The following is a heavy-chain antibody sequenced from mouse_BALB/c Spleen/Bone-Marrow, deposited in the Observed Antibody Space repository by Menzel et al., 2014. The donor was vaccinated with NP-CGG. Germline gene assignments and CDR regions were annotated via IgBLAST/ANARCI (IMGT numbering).Heavy chain of an antibody. J-gene: IGHJ3*01. D-gene: IGHD2-10*02. Sequence: EVQLQESGGDLVQPGGSLKLSCAASGFDFSRYWMNWVRQAPGNGLEWIGQINPDSDTINYTPSLKDKFIISRDNAKNTLYLQMSKVRSEDTALYYCARAKYGNPWFAYWGQGTLVTVSA. CDR2: INPDSDTI. V-gene: IGHV4-1*02. CDR1: GFDFSRYW. CDR3: ARAKYGNPWFAY.